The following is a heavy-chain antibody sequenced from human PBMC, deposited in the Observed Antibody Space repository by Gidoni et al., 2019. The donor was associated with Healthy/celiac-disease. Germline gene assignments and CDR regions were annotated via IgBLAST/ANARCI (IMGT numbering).Heavy chain of an antibody. CDR2: INTNTGNP. CDR3: ARVACTNGVCYNAFDI. V-gene: IGHV7-4-1*02. Sequence: LKKPGASVKVSCKASGYTFTSYAMNWVRQAPGQGLEWMGWINTNTGNPTYAQGFTGRFVFSLDTSVSTAYLQISSLKAEDTAVYYCARVACTNGVCYNAFDIWGQGTMVTVSS. D-gene: IGHD2-8*01. CDR1: GYTFTSYA. J-gene: IGHJ3*02.